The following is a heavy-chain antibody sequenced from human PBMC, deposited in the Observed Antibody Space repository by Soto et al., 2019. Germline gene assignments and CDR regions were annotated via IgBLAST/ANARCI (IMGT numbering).Heavy chain of an antibody. CDR3: VKGAAPTYYYYMDV. V-gene: IGHV3-23*01. D-gene: IGHD6-25*01. CDR1: GFTFDNYA. CDR2: IRGSGDVT. J-gene: IGHJ6*03. Sequence: EVQLLESGGGLVQPGGSLRLSCFASGFTFDNYAMSWVRQAPGKGLEWVSTIRGSGDVTYSADSGKGRFTVSRDNSKNTLYLQMNSLRAEDTAVYYCVKGAAPTYYYYMDVWGKGTTVTVSS.